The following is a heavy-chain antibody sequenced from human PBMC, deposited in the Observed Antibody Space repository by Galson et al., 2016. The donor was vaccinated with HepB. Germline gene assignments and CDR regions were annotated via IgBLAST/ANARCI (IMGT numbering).Heavy chain of an antibody. CDR2: IYYTGST. CDR1: GGSISSGVYH. J-gene: IGHJ4*02. Sequence: TLSLTCTVSGGSISSGVYHWSWIRQHPGKGLEWIGYIYYTGSTDCNPSLKSRVTISVDTSKNQFSLKLSSVTAADTAVYYCARRAAAGNFDYWGQGTLVTVSS. D-gene: IGHD6-13*01. V-gene: IGHV4-31*03. CDR3: ARRAAAGNFDY.